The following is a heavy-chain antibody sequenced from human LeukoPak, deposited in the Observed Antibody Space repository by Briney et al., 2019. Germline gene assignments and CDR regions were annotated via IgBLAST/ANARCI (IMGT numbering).Heavy chain of an antibody. D-gene: IGHD5-18*01. V-gene: IGHV1-18*01. CDR3: ARARKVTAMVPFDY. CDR2: ISAYNGNT. J-gene: IGHJ4*02. Sequence: ASVKVSCKASGYTFTSYGISWVRQAPGQGVEWMGWISAYNGNTNYAQKLQGRVTMTTDTSTSTAYMELRSLRSDDTAVYYCARARKVTAMVPFDYWGQGTLVTVSS. CDR1: GYTFTSYG.